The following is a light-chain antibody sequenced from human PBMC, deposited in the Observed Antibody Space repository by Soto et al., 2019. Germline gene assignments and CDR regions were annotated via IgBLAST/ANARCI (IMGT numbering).Light chain of an antibody. CDR3: ALFMGNGISV. V-gene: IGLV8-61*01. CDR1: SGSVSTANN. Sequence: QAVVTQESSFSVSPGGTVTPTCGLISGSVSTANNPNWYQQTPGQAPRTLIHSTSTRSSGVPDRFSGSILGNKAALTITGAQADDESDYYCALFMGNGISVFGTGTKLTVL. J-gene: IGLJ1*01. CDR2: STS.